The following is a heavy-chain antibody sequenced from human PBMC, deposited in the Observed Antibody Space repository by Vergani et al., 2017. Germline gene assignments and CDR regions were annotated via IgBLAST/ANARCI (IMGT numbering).Heavy chain of an antibody. CDR3: PRHPNWGKSFDY. CDR2: VYPGDSDT. V-gene: IGHV5-51*01. CDR1: GYSFATYW. D-gene: IGHD7-27*01. J-gene: IGHJ4*02. Sequence: EVQLVQSGAEVKKRGESLKISCKRSGYSFATYWIGWVRQMPGKGLEWMGSVYPGDSDTRYSPSFQGQVTISADKSISTAYLQWSSLKASDPAIYYGPRHPNWGKSFDYWGQGTLVTVSS.